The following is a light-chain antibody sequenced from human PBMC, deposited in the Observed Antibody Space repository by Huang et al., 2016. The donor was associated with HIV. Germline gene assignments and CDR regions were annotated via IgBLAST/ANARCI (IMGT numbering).Light chain of an antibody. Sequence: EIVLTQSPGTLSLSPGERATLSCRASETVTSVYLAWYQQKPGQAPRLLIFGSSTRATGIPDRCTGSGSGTDFTLTITRLEREDFAMYYCQQYGGSPRTFGQGTKLELK. CDR3: QQYGGSPRT. CDR2: GSS. V-gene: IGKV3-20*01. J-gene: IGKJ2*01. CDR1: ETVTSVY.